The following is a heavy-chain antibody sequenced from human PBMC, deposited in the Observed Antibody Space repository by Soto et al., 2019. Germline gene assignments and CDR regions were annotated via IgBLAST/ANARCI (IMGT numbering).Heavy chain of an antibody. CDR2: ISGSGGST. V-gene: IGHV3-23*01. D-gene: IGHD6-19*01. J-gene: IGHJ4*02. CDR1: GFTFSSYA. CDR3: AKGNGVAVAVDMYYFDY. Sequence: PRGSLRLSCAASGFTFSSYAMIWVCQAPGKGLEWVSTISGSGGSTYYADSVKGRFTISRDNSKNTLYLQMNSLRAEDTAVYYCAKGNGVAVAVDMYYFDYWGQGALVTVSS.